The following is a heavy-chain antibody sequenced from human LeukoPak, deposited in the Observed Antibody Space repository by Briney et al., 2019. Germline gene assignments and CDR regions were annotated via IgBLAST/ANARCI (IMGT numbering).Heavy chain of an antibody. CDR3: ARYYIVVVPAAMTGYMDV. CDR1: GFTVSSNY. CDR2: ISSSGSTI. Sequence: GGSLRLSCAASGFTVSSNYMSWVRQAPGKGLEWVSYISSSGSTIYYADSVKGRFTISRDNAKNSLYLQMNSLRAEDTAVYYCARYYIVVVPAAMTGYMDVWGKGTTVTISS. V-gene: IGHV3-11*01. J-gene: IGHJ6*03. D-gene: IGHD2-2*01.